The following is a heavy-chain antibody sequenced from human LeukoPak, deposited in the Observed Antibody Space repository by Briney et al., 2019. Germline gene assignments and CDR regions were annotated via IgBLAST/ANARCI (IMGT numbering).Heavy chain of an antibody. D-gene: IGHD1-26*01. CDR1: GGSISSGSYY. J-gene: IGHJ6*03. CDR3: ARESGSYYHYYYMDV. V-gene: IGHV4-61*02. Sequence: YPSETLSLTCTVSGGSISSGSYYWSWIRQPAGKGLEWIGRIYTSGSTNYNPSLKSRVTISVDTSKNQFSLKLSSVTAADTAVYYCARESGSYYHYYYMDVWGKGTTVTVSS. CDR2: IYTSGST.